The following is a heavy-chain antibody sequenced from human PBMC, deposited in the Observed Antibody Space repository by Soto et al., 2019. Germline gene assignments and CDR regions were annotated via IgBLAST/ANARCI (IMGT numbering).Heavy chain of an antibody. V-gene: IGHV3-7*01. Sequence: GGSLRLSCAASGFTFSSYWMSWVRQAPGKGLEWVANIKQDGSEKYYVDSVKGRFTISRDNAKNSLYLQMNSLRAEDTAVYYCARRGRITMVRGVIGQGNWFDPWGQGTLVTVSS. CDR3: ARRGRITMVRGVIGQGNWFDP. J-gene: IGHJ5*02. CDR2: IKQDGSEK. D-gene: IGHD3-10*01. CDR1: GFTFSSYW.